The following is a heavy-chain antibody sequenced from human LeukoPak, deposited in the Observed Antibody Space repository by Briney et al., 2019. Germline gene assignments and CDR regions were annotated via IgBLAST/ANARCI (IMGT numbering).Heavy chain of an antibody. CDR1: GGSFSGYY. Sequence: PSETLSLACAVYGGSFSGYYWSWIRQPPGKGREWIGEINHSGSTNYNPSLKSRGSISVHTSNNQFSLKLSSVTAAATGVYYCARGDILPGYSIWGKGTLVSVSS. CDR2: INHSGST. CDR3: ARGDILPGYSI. V-gene: IGHV4-34*01. D-gene: IGHD3-9*01. J-gene: IGHJ4*02.